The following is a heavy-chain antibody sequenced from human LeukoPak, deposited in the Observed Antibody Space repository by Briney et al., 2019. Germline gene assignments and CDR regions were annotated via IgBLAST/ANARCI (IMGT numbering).Heavy chain of an antibody. D-gene: IGHD3-22*01. Sequence: GGSLRLYCAVSGITVSNYGMSWVRPAPGKGLEWVAGISGSGGSTNHADSVKGRFTISRDNPKNTLYLQMNSLRAEDTAVYFCAKRGVVIRVILVGFHKEAYYFDSWGQGALVTVSS. J-gene: IGHJ4*02. V-gene: IGHV3-23*01. CDR1: GITVSNYG. CDR2: ISGSGGST. CDR3: AKRGVVIRVILVGFHKEAYYFDS.